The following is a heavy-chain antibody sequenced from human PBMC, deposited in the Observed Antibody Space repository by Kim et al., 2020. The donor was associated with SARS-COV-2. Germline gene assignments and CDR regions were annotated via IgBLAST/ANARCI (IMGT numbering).Heavy chain of an antibody. J-gene: IGHJ6*02. CDR3: ATAVSQTYYYGMDV. V-gene: IGHV3-23*01. Sequence: GGSLRLSCAASGFTFSNYAMNWVRQAPGKGLEWVSAISVGTGSTYYADSVKGRFTISRDNSKSTLSLQMSSLIAEDTAVYYCATAVSQTYYYGMDVWGQGTTVPVSS. CDR1: GFTFSNYA. D-gene: IGHD2-8*01. CDR2: ISVGTGST.